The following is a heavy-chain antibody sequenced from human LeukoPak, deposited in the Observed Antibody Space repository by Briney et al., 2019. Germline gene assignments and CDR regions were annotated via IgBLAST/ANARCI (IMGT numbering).Heavy chain of an antibody. J-gene: IGHJ3*02. CDR3: ARENYYDSSGYPEAELHAFDI. Sequence: PGGSLRLSCAASGFSFSSYTMGWVRQAPGKGLQWVSAIFGGGDDTFYADSVKGRFTISRDNSKKTVDLQMNSLRAEDTAVYYCARENYYDSSGYPEAELHAFDIWGQGTMVTVSS. CDR1: GFSFSSYT. V-gene: IGHV3-23*01. CDR2: IFGGGDDT. D-gene: IGHD3-22*01.